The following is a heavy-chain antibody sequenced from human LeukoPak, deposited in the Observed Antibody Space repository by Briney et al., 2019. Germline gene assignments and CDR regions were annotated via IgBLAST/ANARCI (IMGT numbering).Heavy chain of an antibody. Sequence: SGTLSLTCTVSGGSISSYYWSWIRQPAGRALEWIGRIYSSGSTNYNPSLKRRVIMSVDTSKNQFSLKLSSVTAADTAVYYCARDFGPKDMVRGVIGRGYFDYWGQGTLVTVSS. J-gene: IGHJ4*02. D-gene: IGHD3-10*01. CDR2: IYSSGST. CDR3: ARDFGPKDMVRGVIGRGYFDY. V-gene: IGHV4-4*07. CDR1: GGSISSYY.